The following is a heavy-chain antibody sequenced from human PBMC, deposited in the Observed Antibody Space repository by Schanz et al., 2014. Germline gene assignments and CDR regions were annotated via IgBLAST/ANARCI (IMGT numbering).Heavy chain of an antibody. CDR2: INPNSGRT. Sequence: QVQLVQSGAEVKKPGASVKVSCKASGYSFTDYYIHWVRQAPGQGLEWMGWINPNSGRTNYPQRFQGRVTTTRDTSSRTVYMQLSRLTSDDTAVYFCARERGRGYCSRTSCSKDYGMDVWGQGTTVTVSS. CDR1: GYSFTDYY. V-gene: IGHV1-2*02. D-gene: IGHD2-2*01. CDR3: ARERGRGYCSRTSCSKDYGMDV. J-gene: IGHJ6*02.